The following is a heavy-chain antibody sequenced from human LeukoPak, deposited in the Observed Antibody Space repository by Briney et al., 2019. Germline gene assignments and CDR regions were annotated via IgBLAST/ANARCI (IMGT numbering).Heavy chain of an antibody. V-gene: IGHV4-39*01. D-gene: IGHD2-15*01. CDR1: GGSIRSSGYY. Sequence: SETLSLTCTVSGGSIRSSGYYWGWIRQSPGMRLEWVGSIYYSGTTYYNPSLKSRVTISVDTSKNQFSLKLTSLTAADTAVYYCARLQGSAAKGGWFDPWGQGTLVTVSS. J-gene: IGHJ5*02. CDR3: ARLQGSAAKGGWFDP. CDR2: IYYSGTT.